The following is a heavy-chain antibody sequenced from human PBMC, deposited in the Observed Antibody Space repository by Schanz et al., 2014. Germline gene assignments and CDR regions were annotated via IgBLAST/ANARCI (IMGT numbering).Heavy chain of an antibody. V-gene: IGHV1-3*01. D-gene: IGHD5-12*01. CDR3: ARDFSAYVGNYFDT. CDR1: GGTFSTYP. J-gene: IGHJ4*02. CDR2: INVGNGNM. Sequence: QVQLVQSGAEVKKPGSSMKVSCKASGGTFSTYPINWLRQAPGQGLEWMGWINVGNGNMKYSQKFQGRVTITRDTSASTSYMELTSLRFDDTAVYYCARDFSAYVGNYFDTWGQGTLVTVSS.